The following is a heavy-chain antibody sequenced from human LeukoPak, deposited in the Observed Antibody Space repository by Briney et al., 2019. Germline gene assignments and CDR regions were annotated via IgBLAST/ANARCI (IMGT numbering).Heavy chain of an antibody. CDR2: INPNSGGT. V-gene: IGHV1-2*02. CDR3: ARDRGEMATTPYFDY. D-gene: IGHD5-24*01. J-gene: IGHJ4*02. Sequence: ASVKVSCKASGYTFTGYYMHWVRQAPGQGLEWMGWINPNSGGTNYAQKLQGRVTMTRDTSISTAYMELSRLRSDDTAVYYCARDRGEMATTPYFDYWGQGTLVTVSS. CDR1: GYTFTGYY.